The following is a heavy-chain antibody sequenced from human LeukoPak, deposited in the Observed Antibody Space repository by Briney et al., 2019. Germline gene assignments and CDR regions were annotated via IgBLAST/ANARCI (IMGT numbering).Heavy chain of an antibody. CDR2: MNPNSGNT. J-gene: IGHJ4*02. CDR3: ARPRDPDLYYFDY. D-gene: IGHD2-21*02. Sequence: ASVKVSCKASGYTFTSYDINWVRQATGQGLEWMGWMNPNSGNTGYAQKFQGRVTITRNTSISTAYMELSSLRSEDTAVYYCARPRDPDLYYFDYWGQGTLVTVSS. V-gene: IGHV1-8*03. CDR1: GYTFTSYD.